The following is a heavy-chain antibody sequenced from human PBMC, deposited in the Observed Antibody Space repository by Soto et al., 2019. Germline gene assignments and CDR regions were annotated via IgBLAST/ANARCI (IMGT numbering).Heavy chain of an antibody. Sequence: ASVKVSCKPSGYTLTSYGISWVRQAPGQGRERMGWISAYNGNTNYAQKLQGRVNMTTDTSTSTAYMELRSLRSDDTAVYYCARDEGGYSSGWYRGRQPYYYGMDVWGQGTTVTV. CDR1: GYTLTSYG. CDR3: ARDEGGYSSGWYRGRQPYYYGMDV. CDR2: ISAYNGNT. V-gene: IGHV1-18*01. D-gene: IGHD6-19*01. J-gene: IGHJ6*02.